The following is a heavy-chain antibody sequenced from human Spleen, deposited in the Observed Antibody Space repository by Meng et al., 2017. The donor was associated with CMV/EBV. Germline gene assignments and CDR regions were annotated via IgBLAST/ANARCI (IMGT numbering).Heavy chain of an antibody. Sequence: GGSLRLSCAASGVTFSIAWMSWVRQASGRGLEWVGRIRRKTDGGTTDYAAPVKGRFTISRDDSKNTLYLQMNSLKTDDTAVYYCTTERYDFWNFYYGMDVWGLGTTVTVSS. CDR1: GVTFSIAW. CDR2: IRRKTDGGTT. D-gene: IGHD3-3*01. J-gene: IGHJ6*02. V-gene: IGHV3-15*01. CDR3: TTERYDFWNFYYGMDV.